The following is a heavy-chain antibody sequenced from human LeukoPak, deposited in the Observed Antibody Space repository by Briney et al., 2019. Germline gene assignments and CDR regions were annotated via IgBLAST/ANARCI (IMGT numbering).Heavy chain of an antibody. CDR2: ISSSSSYI. V-gene: IGHV3-21*01. Sequence: GGSLRLSCAASGFTFSSNGMSWVRQAPGKGLEWVSSISSSSSYIYYADSVKGRFTISRDNAKNSLYLQMNSLRAEDTAVYYCAREVRESGSLFFDYWGQGTLVTVSS. CDR1: GFTFSSNG. D-gene: IGHD1-26*01. CDR3: AREVRESGSLFFDY. J-gene: IGHJ4*02.